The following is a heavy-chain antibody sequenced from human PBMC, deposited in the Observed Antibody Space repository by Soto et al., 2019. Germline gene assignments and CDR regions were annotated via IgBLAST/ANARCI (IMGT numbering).Heavy chain of an antibody. Sequence: SETLSLTCSVSGGSISSFTYCWGWIRQPPGKGLEWIGTVYYNENTYYNPSLKSRVTITVDTAKNQFSLNLRSVTAADTAMYFCARRERYYGSPGWFDPWGPGTLVTVSS. J-gene: IGHJ5*02. CDR1: GGSISSFTYC. D-gene: IGHD3-10*01. V-gene: IGHV4-39*01. CDR3: ARRERYYGSPGWFDP. CDR2: VYYNENT.